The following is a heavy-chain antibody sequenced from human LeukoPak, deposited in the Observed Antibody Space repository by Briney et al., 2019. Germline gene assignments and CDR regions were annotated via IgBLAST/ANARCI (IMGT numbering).Heavy chain of an antibody. Sequence: PSETLSLTCAVSGGSINSCSSFWVWLRQPPGTGLVWIGSVSYSGRTYYNKSLQIRVAISLDMSKNRFSLQLTSVTAADTAVYYCAIDARPLLTKSKNCFDPWGQGTLVTVSS. V-gene: IGHV4-39*07. CDR2: VSYSGRT. CDR1: GGSINSCSSF. J-gene: IGHJ5*02. CDR3: AIDARPLLTKSKNCFDP.